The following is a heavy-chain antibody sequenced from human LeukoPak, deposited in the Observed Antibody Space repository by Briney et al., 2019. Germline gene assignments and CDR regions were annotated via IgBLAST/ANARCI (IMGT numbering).Heavy chain of an antibody. CDR3: ARDSPFGCN. V-gene: IGHV3-7*01. CDR2: LKQDGSEK. CDR1: GFTISSNW. Sequence: PGGSLSLSCEVSGFTISSNWMHWVRQAPGKGLEWVANLKQDGSEKNYVDSVKGRFTISRDNAKNSLYLQMNNLRAEDTAVYYCARDSPFGCNWGQGTLVTVSS. D-gene: IGHD2-15*01. J-gene: IGHJ4*02.